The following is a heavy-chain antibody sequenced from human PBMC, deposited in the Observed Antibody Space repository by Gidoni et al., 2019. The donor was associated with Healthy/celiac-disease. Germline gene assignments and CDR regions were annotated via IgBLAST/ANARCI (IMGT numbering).Heavy chain of an antibody. J-gene: IGHJ5*02. CDR2: IDYRGST. V-gene: IGHV4-39*01. CDR1: GGSISSSSYY. D-gene: IGHD2-2*01. CDR3: ARGHGGRRHYCSSTSCYGWFDP. Sequence: QLQLQESGPGLVQPSETLSLTCTAPGGSISSSSYYWGWIRQPPAKGLEWIGSIDYRGSTYYNPSLKSRVTISVDTSKNQFSLKLSSVTAADTAVYYCARGHGGRRHYCSSTSCYGWFDPWGQGTLVTVSS.